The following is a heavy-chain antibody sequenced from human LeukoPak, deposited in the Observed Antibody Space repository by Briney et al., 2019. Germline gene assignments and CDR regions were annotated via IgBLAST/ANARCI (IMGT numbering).Heavy chain of an antibody. J-gene: IGHJ4*02. CDR2: INHSGST. CDR3: ARQKRSVVRGVIINRFDY. CDR1: GGSFSGYY. Sequence: PSETLSLTCAVYGGSFSGYYWSWIRQPPGKGLEWIGEINHSGSTNYNPSLKSRVTISVDTSKNQFSLKLSSVTAADTAVYYCARQKRSVVRGVIINRFDYWGQGTLVTVSS. D-gene: IGHD3-10*01. V-gene: IGHV4-34*01.